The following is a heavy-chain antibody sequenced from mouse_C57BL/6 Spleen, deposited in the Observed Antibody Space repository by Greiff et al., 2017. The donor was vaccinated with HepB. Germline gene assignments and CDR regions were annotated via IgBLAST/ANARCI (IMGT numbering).Heavy chain of an antibody. D-gene: IGHD2-3*01. CDR3: ANLYDYYAMDY. CDR2: IYPGDGDT. Sequence: RVEPGASVKISCKASGYAFSSYWMNWVKQRPGKGLEWIGQIYPGDGDTNYNGKFKGKATLTADKSSSTAYMQLSSLTSEDSAVYFCANLYDYYAMDYWGQGTSVTVSS. V-gene: IGHV1-80*01. J-gene: IGHJ4*01. CDR1: GYAFSSYW.